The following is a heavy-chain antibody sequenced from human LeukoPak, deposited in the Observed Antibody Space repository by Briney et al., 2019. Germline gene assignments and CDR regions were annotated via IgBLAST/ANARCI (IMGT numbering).Heavy chain of an antibody. CDR2: ISSSSSYI. D-gene: IGHD3-10*01. CDR3: ARSGWFGDPSPFDY. J-gene: IGHJ4*02. CDR1: GFTFSSYS. Sequence: GGSLRLSCAASGFTFSSYSMNWVRQAPEKGLEWVSSISSSSSYIYYADSVKGRFTISRDNAKNSLYLQMNSLRAEDTAVYYCARSGWFGDPSPFDYWGQGTQVTVSS. V-gene: IGHV3-21*01.